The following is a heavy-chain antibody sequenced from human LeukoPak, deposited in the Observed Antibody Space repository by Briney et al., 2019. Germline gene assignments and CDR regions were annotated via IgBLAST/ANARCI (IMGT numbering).Heavy chain of an antibody. J-gene: IGHJ4*02. CDR2: ISGSGGST. Sequence: PGGSLRLSCAASGFTFSSYAMSWVRQAPGKGLEWVSAISGSGGSTYYADSVKGRFTISRDNSKNTLYLQMNSLRAEDTAVYYCAKDPVGSSSVDYFDYWGQGTLVTVSS. CDR1: GFTFSSYA. V-gene: IGHV3-23*01. D-gene: IGHD6-6*01. CDR3: AKDPVGSSSVDYFDY.